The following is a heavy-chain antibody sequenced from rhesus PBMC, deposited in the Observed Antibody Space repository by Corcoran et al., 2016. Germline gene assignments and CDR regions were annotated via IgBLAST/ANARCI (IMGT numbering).Heavy chain of an antibody. CDR2: CGGSSGST. CDR3: AGGAYSGSLDY. D-gene: IGHD3-16*01. V-gene: IGHV4-127*01. CDR1: GYSISSGYG. J-gene: IGHJ4*01. Sequence: QVQLQESGPGLVKPSETPSLTCAVPGYSISSGYGWSWNRQPPGKGLEWIGYCGGSSGSTNYNPSLKCRVTISKDTSKNQFSLKLSSVTAADTAVYYCAGGAYSGSLDYWGQGVLVTVSS.